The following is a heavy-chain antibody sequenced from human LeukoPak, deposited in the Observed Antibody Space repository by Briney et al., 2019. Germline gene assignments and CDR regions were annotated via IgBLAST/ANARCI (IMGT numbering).Heavy chain of an antibody. D-gene: IGHD3-10*01. V-gene: IGHV3-64*01. CDR1: GFTFSSYA. Sequence: GGSLRLSCAASGFTFSSYAMHWVRQAPGKGLEYVSAISSNGGSTYYANSVKGRFTISRDNSKNTLYLQMGSLRAEDMAVYYCARGGSYGSGSYYSDYFDYWGQGTLVTVSS. CDR2: ISSNGGST. J-gene: IGHJ4*02. CDR3: ARGGSYGSGSYYSDYFDY.